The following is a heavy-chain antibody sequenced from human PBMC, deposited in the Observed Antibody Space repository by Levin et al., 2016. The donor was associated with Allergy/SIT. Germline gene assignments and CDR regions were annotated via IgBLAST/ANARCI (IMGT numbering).Heavy chain of an antibody. Sequence: ASVKVSCKASGYTFTSYGISWVRQAPGQGLEWMGWISAYNGNTNYAQKLQGRVTMTTDTSTSTAYMELRSLRSDDTAVYYCARDSDPDYGDPQGYFDYWGQGTLVTVSS. V-gene: IGHV1-18*01. CDR3: ARDSDPDYGDPQGYFDY. J-gene: IGHJ4*02. CDR1: GYTFTSYG. CDR2: ISAYNGNT. D-gene: IGHD4-17*01.